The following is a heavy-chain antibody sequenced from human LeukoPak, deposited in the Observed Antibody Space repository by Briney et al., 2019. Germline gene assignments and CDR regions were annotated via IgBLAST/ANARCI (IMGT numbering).Heavy chain of an antibody. Sequence: ASVKVSCKASGYTFTCYYMHWVRQAPGQGLEWMGWINPNSGGTNYAQKFQGRVTMTRDTSISTAYMELSRLRSDDTAVYYCARSRWSHYYGSGSYSAFDIWSQGTMVTVSS. CDR2: INPNSGGT. CDR1: GYTFTCYY. CDR3: ARSRWSHYYGSGSYSAFDI. D-gene: IGHD3-10*01. V-gene: IGHV1-2*02. J-gene: IGHJ3*02.